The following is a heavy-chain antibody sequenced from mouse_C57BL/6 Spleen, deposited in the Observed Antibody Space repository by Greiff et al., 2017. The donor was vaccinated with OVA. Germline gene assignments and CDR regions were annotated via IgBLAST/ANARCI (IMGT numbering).Heavy chain of an antibody. J-gene: IGHJ2*01. CDR3: AREDYYGPSPNYFED. CDR2: IIMGSSTI. Sequence: EVQVVESGGGLVKPGGSLKLSCAASGFTFSDYGMHWVRKAPEKEREWVAYIIMGSSTIYYADTVKGRFTISRDNAKNTLFLQMTSLRSEDTAMYYCAREDYYGPSPNYFEDWGQGTTLTVSS. CDR1: GFTFSDYG. D-gene: IGHD1-2*01. V-gene: IGHV5-17*01.